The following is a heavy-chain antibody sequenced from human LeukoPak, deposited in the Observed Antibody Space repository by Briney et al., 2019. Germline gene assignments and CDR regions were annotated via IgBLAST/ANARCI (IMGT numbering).Heavy chain of an antibody. V-gene: IGHV4-34*01. Sequence: PSETLSLTCAVYGGSFSGHSWTWIRQPPGKGLEWIGEINHTGSTSYKPSLKSRVTVSVDTSKNQFSLNLSSVTAADTAVYYCAREDTAMVINYFDYWGQGTLVTVSS. CDR1: GGSFSGHS. J-gene: IGHJ4*02. CDR3: AREDTAMVINYFDY. D-gene: IGHD5-18*01. CDR2: INHTGST.